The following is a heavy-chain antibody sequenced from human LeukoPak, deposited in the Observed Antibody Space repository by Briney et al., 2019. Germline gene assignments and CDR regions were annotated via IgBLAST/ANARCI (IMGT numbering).Heavy chain of an antibody. Sequence: SETLSLTCTVSGGSISSGGYYWSWIRQHPGKGLEWIGYIYYSGSTYYNPSLKSRVTISVDTSKNQFSLKLSSVTAADTAVYYCAKSYGDSHSGGLDAFDIWGQGTMVTVSS. CDR1: GGSISSGGYY. J-gene: IGHJ3*02. CDR2: IYYSGST. D-gene: IGHD4-17*01. CDR3: AKSYGDSHSGGLDAFDI. V-gene: IGHV4-31*03.